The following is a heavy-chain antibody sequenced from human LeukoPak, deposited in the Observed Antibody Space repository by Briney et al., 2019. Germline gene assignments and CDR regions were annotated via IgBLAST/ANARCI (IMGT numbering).Heavy chain of an antibody. CDR3: AKDLYGDYVGDY. CDR1: GFTFSSYA. D-gene: IGHD4-17*01. CDR2: ISASDGST. J-gene: IGHJ4*02. Sequence: GSLILSFAASGFTFSSYAMSWVRQAPGKGLEGVSTISASDGSTFYADSVKGRFTISGDNSKNTLYLQMNSLRAEDTAVYFCAKDLYGDYVGDYWGQGTLVTVSS. V-gene: IGHV3-23*01.